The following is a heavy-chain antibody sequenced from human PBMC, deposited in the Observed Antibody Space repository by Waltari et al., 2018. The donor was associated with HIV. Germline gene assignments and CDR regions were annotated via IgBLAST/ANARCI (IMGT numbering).Heavy chain of an antibody. J-gene: IGHJ6*02. CDR3: ARGGDFWSGFPV. CDR2: IYHSGDS. CDR1: GGSISSGTYF. D-gene: IGHD3-3*01. V-gene: IGHV4-30-4*01. Sequence: QVRLLESGPGLVKPSHTLSLTCTVSGGSISSGTYFWRWIRQPPGKGLEWIGYIYHSGDSYYNPSLKSRVTISMDTSKKQFSLRLSSVTAADTAVYYCARGGDFWSGFPVWGQGTTVTISS.